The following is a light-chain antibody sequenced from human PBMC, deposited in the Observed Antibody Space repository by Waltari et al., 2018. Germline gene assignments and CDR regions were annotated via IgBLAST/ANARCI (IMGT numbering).Light chain of an antibody. CDR1: SSDVGAYNY. V-gene: IGLV2-8*01. CDR2: EVT. J-gene: IGLJ1*01. CDR3: ISYAGNNKYV. Sequence: QSALTQPPSASGSPGQSVTISCTGTSSDVGAYNYVSWYQQYPDKAPKLMIYEVTKRPSGVPDRFSGSKSGNTASLTVSGLQAEDEADYYYISYAGNNKYVLGAGTKVTVL.